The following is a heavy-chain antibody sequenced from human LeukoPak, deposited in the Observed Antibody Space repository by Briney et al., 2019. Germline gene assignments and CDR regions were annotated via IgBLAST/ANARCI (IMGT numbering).Heavy chain of an antibody. CDR1: GYTLTELS. D-gene: IGHD3-10*01. J-gene: IGHJ4*02. CDR2: FDPEDGGT. V-gene: IGHV1-24*01. Sequence: GASVKVSCKVSGYTLTELSMHWVRQAPGKGLEWMGGFDPEDGGTIYAQKFQGRVTMTEDTSTDTAYMELSSLRSEDTAVYYCATNYYGSGPLDYWGQGTLVTVSS. CDR3: ATNYYGSGPLDY.